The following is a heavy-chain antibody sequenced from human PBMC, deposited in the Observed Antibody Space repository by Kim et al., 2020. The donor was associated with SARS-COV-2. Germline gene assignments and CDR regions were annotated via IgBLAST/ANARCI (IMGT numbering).Heavy chain of an antibody. V-gene: IGHV4-34*01. CDR2: INHSGST. J-gene: IGHJ4*02. D-gene: IGHD3-9*01. CDR3: ARASDILTGAPFDY. Sequence: SETLSLTCAVYGGSFSGYYWSWIRQPPGKGLEWIGEINHSGSTNYNPSLKSRVTISVDTSKNQFSLKLSSVTAADTAVYYCARASDILTGAPFDYWGQGTLVTVSS. CDR1: GGSFSGYY.